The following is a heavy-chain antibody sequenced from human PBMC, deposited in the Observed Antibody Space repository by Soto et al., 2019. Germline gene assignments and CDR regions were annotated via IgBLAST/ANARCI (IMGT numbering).Heavy chain of an antibody. CDR1: GGSFCPNY. J-gene: IGHJ4*02. D-gene: IGHD4-17*01. Sequence: PSETLSLTSTVSGGSFCPNYWSWIRQPPGKRLEYIGYIHHSGRTTYNPFLKSRVTISVDASKNQFSLRLNSVNAADTAVYYCAIHDPLTTVTSSLGNLDSWGQGTLVTVS. CDR2: IHHSGRT. V-gene: IGHV4-59*08. CDR3: AIHDPLTTVTSSLGNLDS.